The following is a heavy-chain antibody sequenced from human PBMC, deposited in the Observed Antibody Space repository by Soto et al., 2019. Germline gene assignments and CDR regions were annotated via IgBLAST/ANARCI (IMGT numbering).Heavy chain of an antibody. CDR1: GFIFSSYE. Sequence: PGGSLRLSCAASGFIFSSYEMNWVRQAPGKGLEWLSYIISSGSTIYYADSVKGRFTISRDNAKNSLYLQMNSLRAEDTAVYYCAREDLWSSDAFDTWGQGTMVTVS. V-gene: IGHV3-48*03. D-gene: IGHD2-21*01. CDR2: IISSGSTI. CDR3: AREDLWSSDAFDT. J-gene: IGHJ3*02.